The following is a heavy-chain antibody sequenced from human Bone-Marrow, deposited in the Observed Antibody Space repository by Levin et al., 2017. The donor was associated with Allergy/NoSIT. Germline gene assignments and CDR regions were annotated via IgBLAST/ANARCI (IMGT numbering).Heavy chain of an antibody. CDR3: ARTSRGYKNGVRAYFYYYMDV. Sequence: PGGSLRLSCAASGFTFSDSYMSWIRQAPGKGLEWVSHISSLGSSIFYADSVKGRFTISRDNAKNLLYLQMNRLRAEDTAVYYCARTSRGYKNGVRAYFYYYMDVWGKGTAVTVSS. CDR1: GFTFSDSY. D-gene: IGHD2-8*01. J-gene: IGHJ6*03. CDR2: ISSLGSSI. V-gene: IGHV3-11*01.